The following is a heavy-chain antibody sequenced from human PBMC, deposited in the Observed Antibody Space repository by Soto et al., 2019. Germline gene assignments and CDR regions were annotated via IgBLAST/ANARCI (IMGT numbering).Heavy chain of an antibody. CDR1: GFTISSYA. D-gene: IGHD6-6*01. CDR3: ARPNTTSYSSSSRGGFDY. J-gene: IGHJ4*02. CDR2: ISYDGSNK. V-gene: IGHV3-30-3*01. Sequence: WGSLRLSWAASGFTISSYAMHRVRQAPGKGLEWVAVISYDGSNKYYADSVKGRFTISRDNSKNTLYLQMNSLRAEDTAVYYCARPNTTSYSSSSRGGFDYWGQGTLVTVSS.